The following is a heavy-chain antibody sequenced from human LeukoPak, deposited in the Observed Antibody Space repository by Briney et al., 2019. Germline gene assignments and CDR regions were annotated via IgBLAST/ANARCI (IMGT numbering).Heavy chain of an antibody. CDR3: ARKKDDFWSGYHLTYYFDY. J-gene: IGHJ4*02. D-gene: IGHD3-3*01. CDR2: INHSGST. Sequence: SETLSLTCAVYGGSFSGYYWSWIRQPPGKGLEWIGEINHSGSTNYNPSLKSRVTISVDTSKSQFSLKLSSVTAADTAVYYCARKKDDFWSGYHLTYYFDYWGQGTLVTVSS. CDR1: GGSFSGYY. V-gene: IGHV4-34*01.